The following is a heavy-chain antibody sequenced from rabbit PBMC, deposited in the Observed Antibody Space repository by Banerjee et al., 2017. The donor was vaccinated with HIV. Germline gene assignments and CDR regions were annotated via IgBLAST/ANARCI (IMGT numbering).Heavy chain of an antibody. J-gene: IGHJ4*01. CDR3: ARDLSSSGWSDFAL. Sequence: QEQLEESGGGLVKPEGSLTLTCKASGFDLSGYYYICWVRQAPGKGLEWIACIYAGSSGSTYYASWAKGRFSISRSTSLNTVTLQLTSLTAADTATYFCARDLSSSGWSDFALWGPGTLVTVS. CDR2: IYAGSSGST. V-gene: IGHV1S45*01. D-gene: IGHD4-1*01. CDR1: GFDLSGYYY.